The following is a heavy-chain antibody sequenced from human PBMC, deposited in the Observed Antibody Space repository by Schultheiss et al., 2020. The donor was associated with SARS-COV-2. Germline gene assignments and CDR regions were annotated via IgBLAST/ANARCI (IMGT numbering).Heavy chain of an antibody. CDR1: GGSISSYY. J-gene: IGHJ3*02. CDR3: ARGSSIDAFGI. D-gene: IGHD6-6*01. CDR2: INHSGST. Sequence: SETLSLTCTVSGGSISSYYWSWIRQPPGKGLEWIGEINHSGSTNYNPSLKSRVTISVDTSKNQFSLKLSSVTAADTAAYYCARGSSIDAFGIWGQGTVVTVSS. V-gene: IGHV4-34*01.